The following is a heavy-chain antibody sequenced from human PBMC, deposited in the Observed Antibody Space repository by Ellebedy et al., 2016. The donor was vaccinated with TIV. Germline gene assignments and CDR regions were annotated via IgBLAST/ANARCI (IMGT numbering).Heavy chain of an antibody. V-gene: IGHV4-59*01. Sequence: SETLSLTCTVSGGSISSYYWSWIRQPPGKGLEWIGYIYYSGSTNYNPSLKSRVTISVDTSKNQFSLKLSSVTAADTAAYYCARAAYNWNDDRAFDIWGQGTMVTVSS. J-gene: IGHJ3*02. CDR3: ARAAYNWNDDRAFDI. CDR1: GGSISSYY. D-gene: IGHD1-20*01. CDR2: IYYSGST.